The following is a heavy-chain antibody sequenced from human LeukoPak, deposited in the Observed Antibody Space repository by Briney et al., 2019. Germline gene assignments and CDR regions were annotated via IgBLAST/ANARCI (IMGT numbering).Heavy chain of an antibody. Sequence: TSETLSLTYTVSGYSISSGYYWGWIRQPPGKGLEWIGSIYHSGSTYYNPSLKSRVTIAVDTSKNQFSLKLSSVLAADTAVYYCASVIQLWLRFDPWGQGTLVTVSS. J-gene: IGHJ5*02. D-gene: IGHD5-18*01. CDR2: IYHSGST. CDR1: GYSISSGYY. V-gene: IGHV4-38-2*02. CDR3: ASVIQLWLRFDP.